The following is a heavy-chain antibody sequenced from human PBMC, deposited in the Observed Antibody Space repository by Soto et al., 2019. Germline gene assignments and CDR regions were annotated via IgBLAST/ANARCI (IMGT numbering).Heavy chain of an antibody. Sequence: EVRLLESGGGLVQPGGSLRLSCAASGFTFSSYAMSWVRQAPGKGLEWVSAISGSGGSTYYADSVKGRFTISRDNSKNTLYLQMNSLRAEDTAVYYCAKVGGWGVLADGFDYWGQGTLVTVSS. D-gene: IGHD2-15*01. CDR1: GFTFSSYA. V-gene: IGHV3-23*01. CDR2: ISGSGGST. CDR3: AKVGGWGVLADGFDY. J-gene: IGHJ4*02.